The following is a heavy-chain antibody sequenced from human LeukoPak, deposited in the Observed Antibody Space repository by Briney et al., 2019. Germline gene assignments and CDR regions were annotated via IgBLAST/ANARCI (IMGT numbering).Heavy chain of an antibody. Sequence: SVKVSCKASGGTFSSYAISWVRQAPGQGLGWMGGIIPIFGTANYAQKFQGRVTITADESTSTAYMELSSLRSEDTAVYYCARVRDIVVVPAAMSAFDPWGQGTLVTVSS. J-gene: IGHJ5*02. CDR3: ARVRDIVVVPAAMSAFDP. CDR1: GGTFSSYA. CDR2: IIPIFGTA. V-gene: IGHV1-69*13. D-gene: IGHD2-2*01.